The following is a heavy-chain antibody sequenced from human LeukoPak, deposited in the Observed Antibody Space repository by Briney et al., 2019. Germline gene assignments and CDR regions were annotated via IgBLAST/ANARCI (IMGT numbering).Heavy chain of an antibody. D-gene: IGHD3-16*01. V-gene: IGHV4-39*07. Sequence: SETLSLTCTVSGDPISSSSYYWGWIRQPPRKGLEWIGSIYHSGSTYYNPSLKSRVTISVDTSKNQFSLKLSSVTAADTAVYYCARYAWGTAADPYWGQGTLVTVSS. CDR1: GDPISSSSYY. CDR2: IYHSGST. CDR3: ARYAWGTAADPY. J-gene: IGHJ4*02.